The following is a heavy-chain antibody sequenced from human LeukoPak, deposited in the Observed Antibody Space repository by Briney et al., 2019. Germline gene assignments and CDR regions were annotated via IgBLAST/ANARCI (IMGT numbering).Heavy chain of an antibody. J-gene: IGHJ5*02. CDR2: IWFDGSNK. V-gene: IGHV3-33*01. D-gene: IGHD4-23*01. Sequence: GGSLRLSCAASGFTFSSHGMHWVRQAPGKGLEWVAVIWFDGSNKHYADSVRGRFTISRDNSKNTLYLQMDSLRAEDTAVYYCARRVYGGNSDPWGQGTLVTVSS. CDR1: GFTFSSHG. CDR3: ARRVYGGNSDP.